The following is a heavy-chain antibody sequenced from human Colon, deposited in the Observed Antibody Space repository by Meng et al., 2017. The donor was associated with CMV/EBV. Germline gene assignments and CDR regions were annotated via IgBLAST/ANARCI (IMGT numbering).Heavy chain of an antibody. D-gene: IGHD2-15*01. CDR2: VSDSGGST. CDR3: AKDRAARPHGYFDF. V-gene: IGHV3-23*01. Sequence: ASVFRLSTCAISRVRQTPGKGLEWVSAVSDSGGSTYYADSVKRRFSISRDNSKNTLYLQMIDLRVEDTAVYYCAKDRAARPHGYFDFWGHGTLVTVSS. CDR1: VFRLSTCA. J-gene: IGHJ4*01.